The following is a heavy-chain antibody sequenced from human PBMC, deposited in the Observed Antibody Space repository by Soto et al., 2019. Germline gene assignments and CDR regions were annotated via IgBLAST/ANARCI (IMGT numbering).Heavy chain of an antibody. CDR1: GFTVNTES. CDR2: IRRSSDVT. D-gene: IGHD3-10*01. J-gene: IGHJ4*02. V-gene: IGHV3-48*01. CDR3: AREDASGSYLNF. Sequence: PGGSLRLSCAAFGFTVNTESMNWVRQAPGKGLEWISHIRRSSDVTFYADAVKGRFTISRDNAGNSLYLEMNSLRAEDTAVYYCAREDASGSYLNFWGQGALVTVSS.